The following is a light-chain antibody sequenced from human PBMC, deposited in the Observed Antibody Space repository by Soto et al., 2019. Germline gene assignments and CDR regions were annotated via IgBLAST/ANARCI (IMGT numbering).Light chain of an antibody. CDR1: QSVSSY. J-gene: IGKJ4*01. Sequence: EIVLTQSPATLSLSPGARATLSCRASQSVSSYLAWYQQKPGQAPRLLIHDAYNSATGMPARFSGSGSGTEFTLTISSLEPEDVAVYYCQQRSNWPLTFGGGTKVEIK. V-gene: IGKV3-11*01. CDR2: DAY. CDR3: QQRSNWPLT.